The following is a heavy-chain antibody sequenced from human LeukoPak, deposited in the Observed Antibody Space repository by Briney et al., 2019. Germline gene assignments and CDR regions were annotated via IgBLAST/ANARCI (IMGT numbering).Heavy chain of an antibody. CDR3: SRDQSSGWYGHYYYGMDD. D-gene: IGHD6-19*01. Sequence: ASVKVSCKASGYTFTGYYMHWVRQAPGQGLEWMGWINPNSGGTHYAQKFQGRVTMTRDRYISTAYMELSRLRSDDTAVYYCSRDQSSGWYGHYYYGMDDWGQGTTVTVSS. J-gene: IGHJ6*02. V-gene: IGHV1-2*02. CDR2: INPNSGGT. CDR1: GYTFTGYY.